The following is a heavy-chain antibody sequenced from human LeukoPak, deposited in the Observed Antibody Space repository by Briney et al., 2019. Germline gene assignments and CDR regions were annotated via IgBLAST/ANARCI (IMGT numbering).Heavy chain of an antibody. CDR2: ISGTSTYT. CDR3: ARDRAVGTPAYGHEFDY. J-gene: IGHJ4*02. CDR1: GFTFSDNY. D-gene: IGHD2-21*01. Sequence: GGSLRLSCAASGFTFSDNYMSWIRQAPGKGLEWISYISGTSTYTNYADSVKGRFTISRDNAKNLVYLQMNSLRAEDTAVYYCARDRAVGTPAYGHEFDYWGQGTLVTVSS. V-gene: IGHV3-11*05.